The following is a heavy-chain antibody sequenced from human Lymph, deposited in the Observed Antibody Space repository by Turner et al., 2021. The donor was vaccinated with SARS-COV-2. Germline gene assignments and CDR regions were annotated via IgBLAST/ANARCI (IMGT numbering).Heavy chain of an antibody. J-gene: IGHJ4*02. CDR2: FDLEEGET. CDR1: GSTLTELS. V-gene: IGHV1-24*01. D-gene: IGHD6-19*01. CDR3: AIGSSKPQWLDLFWY. Sequence: QVQLVQSGAEVKKPGDSVKISCKVSGSTLTELSMHWVRQAPGKGLEWMGGFDLEEGETIYAQKFQGRVTMTEDTSTDTPYMELSSLRSEDTAVYYCAIGSSKPQWLDLFWYWGQGTLVTVSS.